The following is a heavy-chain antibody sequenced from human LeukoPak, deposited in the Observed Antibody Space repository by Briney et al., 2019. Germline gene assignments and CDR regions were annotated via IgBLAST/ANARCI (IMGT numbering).Heavy chain of an antibody. Sequence: SVKVSCRASGGTFSSYAISWVRQAPGQGLEWMGGIIPIFGTANYAQKFQGRVTITTDESTSTAYMELSSLRSEDTAVYYCARASYYYDSSGYYFNCFDPWGQGTLVTVSS. D-gene: IGHD3-22*01. V-gene: IGHV1-69*05. CDR1: GGTFSSYA. CDR2: IIPIFGTA. J-gene: IGHJ5*02. CDR3: ARASYYYDSSGYYFNCFDP.